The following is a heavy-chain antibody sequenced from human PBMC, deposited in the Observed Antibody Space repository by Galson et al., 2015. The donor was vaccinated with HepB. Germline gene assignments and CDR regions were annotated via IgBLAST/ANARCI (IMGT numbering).Heavy chain of an antibody. CDR2: IIPIFDTI. D-gene: IGHD2-2*02. Sequence: SVKVSCKASGGTFRSYAISWVRQAPGQGLEWMGGIIPIFDTIDYARKFQGRVTITADESTSTVYMELSSLRSEDTAVYYCARYHGYCTTTSCYSHEYSYYFYMDVWGKGTTVTVSS. CDR1: GGTFRSYA. V-gene: IGHV1-69*13. CDR3: ARYHGYCTTTSCYSHEYSYYFYMDV. J-gene: IGHJ6*03.